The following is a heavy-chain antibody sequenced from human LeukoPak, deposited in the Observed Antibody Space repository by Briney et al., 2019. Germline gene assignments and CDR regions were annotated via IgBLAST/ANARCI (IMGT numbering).Heavy chain of an antibody. CDR3: ASPPVHYYDSSGYYDAFDI. J-gene: IGHJ3*02. CDR1: GGTFSSYA. CDR2: IIPIFGTA. V-gene: IGHV1-69*05. D-gene: IGHD3-22*01. Sequence: ASVKVSCKASGGTFSSYAISWVRQAPGQGLEWMGGIIPIFGTANYAQKFQGRVTMTRDTSISTAYMELSRLRSDDTAVYYCASPPVHYYDSSGYYDAFDIWGQGTMVTVSS.